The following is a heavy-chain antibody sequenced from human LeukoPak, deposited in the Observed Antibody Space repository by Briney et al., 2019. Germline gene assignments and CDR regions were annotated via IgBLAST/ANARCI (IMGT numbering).Heavy chain of an antibody. CDR3: ARDTRYYDYVPDWFDP. CDR2: INPNSGGT. J-gene: IGHJ5*02. Sequence: ASVKVSCKASGYTFTSYGISWVRQAPGQGLEWMGWINPNSGGTNYAQKFQGRVTMTRDTSISTAYMELSRLRSDDTAVYYCARDTRYYDYVPDWFDPWGQGTLVTVSS. V-gene: IGHV1-2*02. D-gene: IGHD3-16*01. CDR1: GYTFTSYG.